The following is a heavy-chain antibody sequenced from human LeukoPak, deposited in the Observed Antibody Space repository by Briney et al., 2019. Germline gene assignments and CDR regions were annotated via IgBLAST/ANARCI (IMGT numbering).Heavy chain of an antibody. CDR2: ISYDGSNK. CDR3: ARDLSTKYYYDSSGYYHNFDY. CDR1: GFIFTTHG. D-gene: IGHD3-22*01. V-gene: IGHV3-30*03. Sequence: GGSLRLSCAASGFIFTTHGMHWVRQAPGKGLEWVAVISYDGSNKYYTDSVKGRFTISRDNSKNTLYLQMDSLRAEDTAVYYCARDLSTKYYYDSSGYYHNFDYWGQGTLVTVSS. J-gene: IGHJ4*02.